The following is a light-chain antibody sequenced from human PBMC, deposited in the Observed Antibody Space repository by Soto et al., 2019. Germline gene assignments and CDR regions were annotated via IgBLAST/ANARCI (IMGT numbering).Light chain of an antibody. CDR3: QQYYSYPRT. V-gene: IGKV3D-15*01. J-gene: IGKJ1*01. CDR2: YAS. Sequence: EVMMTQFPDTVSVTAGDTVTLSCGASQSVRTNLAWYQQRPGQAPRLLIHYASTRASDIPSRFSGSGSGTDFTLTISCLQSEDFATYYCQQYYSYPRTFGQGTMGDIK. CDR1: QSVRTN.